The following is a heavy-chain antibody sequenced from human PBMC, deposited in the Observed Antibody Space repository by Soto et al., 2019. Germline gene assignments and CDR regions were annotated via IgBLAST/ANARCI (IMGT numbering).Heavy chain of an antibody. CDR1: GFTFSSYS. V-gene: IGHV3-48*02. Sequence: EVQLVESGGGLVQPGGSLRLSCAASGFTFSSYSMNWVRQAPGKGLEWVSYISSSSSSIYYKDSVKGRFTISRDNAKHSLYLQVDSLRDEDTAGYYCARRLSAFDIWGQGTMVTVSS. D-gene: IGHD2-2*01. J-gene: IGHJ3*02. CDR2: ISSSSSSI. CDR3: ARRLSAFDI.